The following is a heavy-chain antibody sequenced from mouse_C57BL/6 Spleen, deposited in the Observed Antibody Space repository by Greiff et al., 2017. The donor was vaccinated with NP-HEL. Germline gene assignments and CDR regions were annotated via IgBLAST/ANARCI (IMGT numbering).Heavy chain of an antibody. J-gene: IGHJ4*01. CDR1: GYAFSSSW. Sequence: QVQLQQSGPELVKPGASVKISCKASGYAFSSSWMNWVKQRPGKGLEWIGRIYPGDGDTNYNGKFKGKATLTADKSSSTAYMQLSSLTSEDSAVYFCAYGTHRDYAMDYWGQGTSVTVSS. D-gene: IGHD2-1*01. V-gene: IGHV1-82*01. CDR2: IYPGDGDT. CDR3: AYGTHRDYAMDY.